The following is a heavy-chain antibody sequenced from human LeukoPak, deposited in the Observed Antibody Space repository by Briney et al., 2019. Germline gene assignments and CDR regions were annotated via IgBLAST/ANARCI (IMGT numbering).Heavy chain of an antibody. J-gene: IGHJ4*02. CDR3: ARGGWGATWLVDY. CDR1: GFTFSSYS. CDR2: ISSSSSYI. Sequence: PGGSLRLSCAASGFTFSSYSMNWVRQAPGKGLEWVSSISSSSSYIYYADSVKGRFTISRDNAKKSLYLQMNSLRAEDTAVYYCARGGWGATWLVDYWGQGTLVTVSS. V-gene: IGHV3-21*01. D-gene: IGHD1-26*01.